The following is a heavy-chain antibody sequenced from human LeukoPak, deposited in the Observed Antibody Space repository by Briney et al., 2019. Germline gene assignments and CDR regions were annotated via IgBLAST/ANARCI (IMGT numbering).Heavy chain of an antibody. V-gene: IGHV3-21*01. CDR3: ARDHDFWSVTDY. CDR1: GFTFSSFS. Sequence: GGSLRLSCAASGFTFSSFSMNWVRQAPGKGLEWVSSISSGSDYIYYADSVKGRFTISRDNAKNSLYLQMNSLRAEDTAVYYCARDHDFWSVTDYWGQGTLVTVSS. D-gene: IGHD3-3*01. J-gene: IGHJ4*02. CDR2: ISSGSDYI.